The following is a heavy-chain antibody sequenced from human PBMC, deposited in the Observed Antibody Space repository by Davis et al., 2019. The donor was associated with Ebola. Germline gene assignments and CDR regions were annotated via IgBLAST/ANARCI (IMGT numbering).Heavy chain of an antibody. Sequence: GESLKISCAASGFTFSSYWMHWVRQAPGKGLVWVSRINSDGSSTSYADSVKGRFTISRDNAKNTLYLQMNSLRAEDTAVYYCAGNRGYCSGGSCYSWYFDLWGRGTLVTVSS. CDR3: AGNRGYCSGGSCYSWYFDL. D-gene: IGHD2-15*01. J-gene: IGHJ2*01. V-gene: IGHV3-74*01. CDR1: GFTFSSYW. CDR2: INSDGSST.